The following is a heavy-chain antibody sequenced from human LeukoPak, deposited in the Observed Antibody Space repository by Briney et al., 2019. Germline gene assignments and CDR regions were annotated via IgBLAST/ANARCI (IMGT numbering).Heavy chain of an antibody. D-gene: IGHD3-10*01. CDR3: ARGEMVRGVIKRRKRDILDY. Sequence: SETLSLTCAVYGGSFSGYYWSWIRQPPGKGLEWIGEINHSGSTNYNPSLKSRVTISVDTSKNQFSLKLSSVTAADTAVYYCARGEMVRGVIKRRKRDILDYWGQGTLVTVSS. CDR2: INHSGST. V-gene: IGHV4-34*01. J-gene: IGHJ4*02. CDR1: GGSFSGYY.